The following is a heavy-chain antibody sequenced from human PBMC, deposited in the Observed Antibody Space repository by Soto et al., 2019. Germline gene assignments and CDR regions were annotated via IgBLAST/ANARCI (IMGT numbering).Heavy chain of an antibody. CDR2: ISQSGNT. J-gene: IGHJ4*02. CDR3: ARAPKVSGSSQTRPDF. Sequence: SETLSLTCSVSGGSISSGYYYWSWIRQPPGKGLEWIGEISQSGNTNYSPSLKSRVSISIDTSKKQFSLNLASVSAADTAVYYCARAPKVSGSSQTRPDFWGQGTLVTVSS. CDR1: GGSISSGYYY. V-gene: IGHV4-39*07. D-gene: IGHD6-6*01.